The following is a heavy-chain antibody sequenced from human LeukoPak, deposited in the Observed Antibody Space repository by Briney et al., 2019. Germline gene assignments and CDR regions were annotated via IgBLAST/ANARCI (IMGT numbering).Heavy chain of an antibody. CDR1: GGSISSSSYY. CDR3: ARGRSYFDY. J-gene: IGHJ4*02. Sequence: PSETLSLTCTVSGGSISSSSYYWGWIRQPPGKGLEWIANIYYSGSTYYNPSLKSRVIISLDTSKNQFSLKLSSVTAADTAVYYCARGRSYFDYWGQGTLVTVSS. CDR2: IYYSGST. V-gene: IGHV4-39*07.